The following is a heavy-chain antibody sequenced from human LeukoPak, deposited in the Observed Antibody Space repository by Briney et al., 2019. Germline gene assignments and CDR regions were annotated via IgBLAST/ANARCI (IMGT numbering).Heavy chain of an antibody. D-gene: IGHD1/OR15-1a*01. CDR3: ARRPHLNTNYFDY. CDR2: IYWDGDE. CDR1: GVSLTTSGVG. V-gene: IGHV2-5*02. J-gene: IGHJ4*02. Sequence: ESGPTLVQPPQPLSLTCTLSGVSLTTSGVGVGWVRQPSGKALDCLPLIYWDGDERYSPSLKSRLTLTKDTSKNQVVLTMTNMDPVYTATYFCARRPHLNTNYFDYWGQGTLVTVSS.